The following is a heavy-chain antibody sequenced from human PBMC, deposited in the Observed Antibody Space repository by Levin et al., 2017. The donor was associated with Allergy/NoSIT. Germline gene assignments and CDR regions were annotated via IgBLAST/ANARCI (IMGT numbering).Heavy chain of an antibody. Sequence: SETLSLTCAVYGGSFSGYYWSWIRQPPGKGLEWIGEINHSGSTNYNPSLKSRVTISVDTSKNQFSLKLSSVTAADTAVYYCARDLGYCSGGSCYVWFDPWGQGTLVTVSS. V-gene: IGHV4-34*01. CDR1: GGSFSGYY. D-gene: IGHD2-15*01. CDR3: ARDLGYCSGGSCYVWFDP. J-gene: IGHJ5*02. CDR2: INHSGST.